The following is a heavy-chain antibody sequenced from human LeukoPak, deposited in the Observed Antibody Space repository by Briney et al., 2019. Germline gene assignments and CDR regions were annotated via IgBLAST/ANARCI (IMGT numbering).Heavy chain of an antibody. J-gene: IGHJ5*02. D-gene: IGHD3-10*01. CDR2: ISYAGSNK. Sequence: GGSLRLSCAPSGFTFSSYAMHWVRQAPGKGLEWVAVISYAGSNKFYADSVRGRVTISRDNSKNTLYLQMNSLRADDTAVYYCAKGGLVHRFDPWGQGTLVTVSS. V-gene: IGHV3-30-3*01. CDR1: GFTFSSYA. CDR3: AKGGLVHRFDP.